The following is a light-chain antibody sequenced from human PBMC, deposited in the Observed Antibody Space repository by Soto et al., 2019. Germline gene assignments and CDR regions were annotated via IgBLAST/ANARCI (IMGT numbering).Light chain of an antibody. CDR3: SSYTGSNDVV. J-gene: IGLJ2*01. Sequence: QSALTQPPSASGSPGQSVTISCTGTSSAVAGYNYVSWYQQHPGKAPKLMIYEVNKRPSGVPDHFSGSKSGTTASLTVSGLQAEDEADYYCSSYTGSNDVVFGGGTKVTVL. CDR1: SSAVAGYNY. CDR2: EVN. V-gene: IGLV2-8*01.